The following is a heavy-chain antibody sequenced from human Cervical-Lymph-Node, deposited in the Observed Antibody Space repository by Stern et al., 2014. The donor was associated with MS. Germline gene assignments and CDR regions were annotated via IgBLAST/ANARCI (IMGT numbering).Heavy chain of an antibody. J-gene: IGHJ5*02. CDR2: IIPMLGTT. D-gene: IGHD3-10*01. CDR1: RDTFSHYA. CDR3: ARDQGDYGSGSDQSWFDP. Sequence: QVQLVQSGAELKKPGSSVKVSCKASRDTFSHYALSWVRQAPGQGLEWIGGIIPMLGTTSYAPDFQDRVAITADTSTSTTYMELNSLTSGDTAMYFCARDQGDYGSGSDQSWFDPWGQGTLVTVSS. V-gene: IGHV1-69*06.